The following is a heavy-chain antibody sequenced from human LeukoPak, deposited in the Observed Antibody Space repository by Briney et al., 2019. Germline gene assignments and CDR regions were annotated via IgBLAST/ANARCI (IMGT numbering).Heavy chain of an antibody. Sequence: SETLSLTCTVSGGSISSYYWSWIRQPPGKGLEWIGYIYYSGSTNYNPSLKSRVTISVDTSKNQFSLKLSSVTAADTAVYYCATGIAAAGTFWFDPWGQGTLVTVSS. CDR3: ATGIAAAGTFWFDP. CDR2: IYYSGST. V-gene: IGHV4-59*01. CDR1: GGSISSYY. D-gene: IGHD6-13*01. J-gene: IGHJ5*02.